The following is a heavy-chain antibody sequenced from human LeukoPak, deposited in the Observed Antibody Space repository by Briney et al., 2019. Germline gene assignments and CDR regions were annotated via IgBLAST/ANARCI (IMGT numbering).Heavy chain of an antibody. CDR3: ATDAFCTSTNCYASYFDY. CDR2: ISGSGGTT. D-gene: IGHD2-2*01. J-gene: IGHJ4*02. V-gene: IGHV3-23*01. CDR1: GFTFSSYA. Sequence: HPGGSLRLSCAASGFTFSSYAMSWVRQAPGKGLEWVSAISGSGGTTHYADSVKGRFTISRDRSKNTLYLQIHSLRAEDTAVYYCATDAFCTSTNCYASYFDYWGQGPLVTVSS.